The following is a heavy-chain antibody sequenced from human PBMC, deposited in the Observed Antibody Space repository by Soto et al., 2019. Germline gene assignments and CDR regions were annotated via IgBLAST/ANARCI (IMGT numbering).Heavy chain of an antibody. V-gene: IGHV1-3*01. CDR2: INAGKGNT. J-gene: IGHJ4*02. Sequence: ASVKVSCKASGYIFTTYALHWVRQAPGQRFERMGWINAGKGNTKYSQKFQDRVTITRDTSASVAYMELSSLASEDTAVYYCARSEVIPEGCDYWGQGTLVTVSS. CDR1: GYIFTTYA. CDR3: ARSEVIPEGCDY. D-gene: IGHD3-16*02.